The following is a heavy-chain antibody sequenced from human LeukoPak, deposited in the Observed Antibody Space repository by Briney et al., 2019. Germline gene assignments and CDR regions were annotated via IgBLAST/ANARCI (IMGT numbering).Heavy chain of an antibody. J-gene: IGHJ4*02. CDR3: ARGGARADWRDIVVVPAAKAGFDY. CDR1: GFTFSSCG. V-gene: IGHV3-33*01. Sequence: GGSLRLSCAASGFTFSSCGMHWVRQAPGKGLEWVAVIWYDGSNKYYADSVKGRFTISRDNSKNTLYLQMNSLRAEDTAVYYCARGGARADWRDIVVVPAAKAGFDYWGQGTLVTVSS. CDR2: IWYDGSNK. D-gene: IGHD2-2*01.